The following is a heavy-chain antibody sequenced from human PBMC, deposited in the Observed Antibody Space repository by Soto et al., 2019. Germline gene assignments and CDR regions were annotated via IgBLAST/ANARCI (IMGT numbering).Heavy chain of an antibody. CDR3: ARAQGGYYTYYYYYGMDV. J-gene: IGHJ6*02. D-gene: IGHD3-3*01. Sequence: QVQLVQSGAEVKKPGASVKVSCKASGYTFTGYYMHWVRQAPGQGLEWMGWINPNSGGTNYAQKFQVLVTMTRYTSISTAYMELSRLRSDDTAVYYCARAQGGYYTYYYYYGMDVWGQGTTVTVSS. CDR1: GYTFTGYY. V-gene: IGHV1-2*04. CDR2: INPNSGGT.